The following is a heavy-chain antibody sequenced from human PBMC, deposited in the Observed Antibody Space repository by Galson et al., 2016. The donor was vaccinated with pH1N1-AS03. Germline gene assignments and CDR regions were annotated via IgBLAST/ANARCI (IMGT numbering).Heavy chain of an antibody. Sequence: SLRLSCAASGFTFSIFSLHWVRQAPGKGLEYVSTISGNGGSTYYAASVKGRFTISRDNPMNKVFLQMSSLRLEDTGVYYCVKDLVSASDWGQGTPVTVSS. J-gene: IGHJ4*02. CDR2: ISGNGGST. CDR1: GFTFSIFS. V-gene: IGHV3-64D*06. D-gene: IGHD2-2*01. CDR3: VKDLVSASD.